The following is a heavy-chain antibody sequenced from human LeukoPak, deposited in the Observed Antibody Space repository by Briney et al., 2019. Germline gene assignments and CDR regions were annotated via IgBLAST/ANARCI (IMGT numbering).Heavy chain of an antibody. CDR1: GGSISSYY. J-gene: IGHJ4*02. V-gene: IGHV4-4*07. CDR3: ARESKEWELQNY. CDR2: IYTSGST. Sequence: SETLSLTCTVSGGSISSYYWSWIRRPAGKGLEWIGRIYTSGSTNYNPSLKSRVTMSVDTSKNQFSLKLSSVTAADTAVYYCARESKEWELQNYWGQGTLVTVSS. D-gene: IGHD1-26*01.